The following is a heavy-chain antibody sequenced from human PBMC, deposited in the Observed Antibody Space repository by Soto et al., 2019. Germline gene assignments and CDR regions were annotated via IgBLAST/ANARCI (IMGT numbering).Heavy chain of an antibody. CDR2: IYHSWST. CDR1: GGSISSSNC. V-gene: IGHV4-4*02. Sequence: QVQLQESGPGLVKPSGTLSLTCAVSGGSISSSNCWSWVRQPPGKGLEWVGEIYHSWSTNYNPSLKSRVTISVDKSKNQFSLKLSSVTAADTAVYYCARDTGVAGDNWFAPWGQGTLVTVSS. D-gene: IGHD6-19*01. J-gene: IGHJ5*02. CDR3: ARDTGVAGDNWFAP.